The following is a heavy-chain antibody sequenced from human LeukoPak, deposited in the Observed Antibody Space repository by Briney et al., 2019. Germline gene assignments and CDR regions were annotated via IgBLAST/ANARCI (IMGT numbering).Heavy chain of an antibody. D-gene: IGHD1-26*01. CDR1: GFTFSSYA. Sequence: GGSLRLSCAASGFTFSSYAMHWVRQAPGKGLEWVAVISYDGSNKYYADSVKGRFTISRDNSKNTLYLQMNSLRAEDTAVYYCARERWELPIDAFDIWGQGTMVTVSS. J-gene: IGHJ3*02. CDR3: ARERWELPIDAFDI. CDR2: ISYDGSNK. V-gene: IGHV3-30*04.